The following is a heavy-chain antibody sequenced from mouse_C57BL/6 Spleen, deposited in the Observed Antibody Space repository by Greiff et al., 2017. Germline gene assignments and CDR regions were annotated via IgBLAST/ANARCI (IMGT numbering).Heavy chain of an antibody. D-gene: IGHD1-1*01. CDR2: FYPGDGDT. V-gene: IGHV1-82*01. CDR3: ARFNGSSPWYFDV. J-gene: IGHJ1*03. CDR1: GYAFSSSW. Sequence: VQVVESGPELVKPGASVKISCKASGYAFSSSWMNWVKQRPGKGLEWIGRFYPGDGDTNYNGKFKGKATLTADKSSSTAYMQLSSLTSEDYAVYFCARFNGSSPWYFDVWGTGTTVTVSS.